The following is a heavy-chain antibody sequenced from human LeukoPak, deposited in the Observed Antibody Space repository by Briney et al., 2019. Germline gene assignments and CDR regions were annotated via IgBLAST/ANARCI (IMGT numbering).Heavy chain of an antibody. J-gene: IGHJ4*02. CDR2: ISAGGGST. V-gene: IGHV3-23*01. CDR1: GFTFRSDG. CDR3: AKDLAYCGGDCYTGLDY. D-gene: IGHD2-21*01. Sequence: GGSLRLSCAASGFTFRSDGMHWVRQAPGKGLEWVSAISAGGGSTYYADSVKGRFTISTDVSKNTLYMQMNSLRAEDTAVYYCAKDLAYCGGDCYTGLDYWGQGTLVTVSS.